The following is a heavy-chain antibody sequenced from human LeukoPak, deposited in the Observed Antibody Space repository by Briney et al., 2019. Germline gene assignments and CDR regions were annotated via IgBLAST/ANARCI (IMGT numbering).Heavy chain of an antibody. CDR1: GGSISSYY. V-gene: IGHV4-59*01. D-gene: IGHD3-22*01. CDR3: ARDSSGYYPSDAFDI. J-gene: IGHJ3*02. CDR2: IYYSGST. Sequence: PSETLSLTCTVSGGSISSYYWSWIRQPPGKGLEWIGYIYYSGSTNYNPSLKSRVIISVDTSKNQFSLKLSSVTAADTAVYYCARDSSGYYPSDAFDIWGQGTMVTASS.